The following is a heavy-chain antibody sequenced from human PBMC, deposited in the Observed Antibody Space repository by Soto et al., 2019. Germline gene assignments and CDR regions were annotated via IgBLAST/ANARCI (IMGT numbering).Heavy chain of an antibody. D-gene: IGHD6-6*01. CDR2: ISGAGVRT. CDR3: AKDHAREQFVRGENWFDS. CDR1: GFTFTNYA. J-gene: IGHJ5*01. V-gene: IGHV3-23*01. Sequence: EMQLLESGGGLVQPGASLRLSCTASGFTFTNYAMSWARQAPGKGLEWVSTISGAGVRTYYADSVKGRFTISRDNSKNTMDLQKNSRRAEDTAIYYCAKDHAREQFVRGENWFDSWAQGTLVTVPS.